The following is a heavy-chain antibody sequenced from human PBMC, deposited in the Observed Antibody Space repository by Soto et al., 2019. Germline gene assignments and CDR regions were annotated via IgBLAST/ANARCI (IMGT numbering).Heavy chain of an antibody. D-gene: IGHD4-17*01. CDR1: GGSISSGGYS. V-gene: IGHV4-30-2*01. J-gene: IGHJ5*02. Sequence: QLQLQESGSGLVKPSQTLSLTCTVSGGSISSGGYSWSWIRQPPGKGLEWIGYIYHSGSTYYNPSRKSRVTIAVDRSKNQFSLKLSSVIAADTAVYYCASGARTVATAPWFDPWGQGTLVTVSS. CDR2: IYHSGST. CDR3: ASGARTVATAPWFDP.